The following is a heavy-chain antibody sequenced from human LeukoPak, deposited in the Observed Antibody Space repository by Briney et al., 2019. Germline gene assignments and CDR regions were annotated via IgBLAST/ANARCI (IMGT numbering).Heavy chain of an antibody. CDR2: ISAYNGNT. J-gene: IGHJ4*02. CDR3: ARGGGYCSSTSCYPPSY. V-gene: IGHV1-18*01. Sequence: ASVKVSCKASGYTFTSYGISWVRQAPGQGLEWMGWISAYNGNTNYAQKLQGRVTMTTDTSTSTAYLELRSLRSDDTAVYYCARGGGYCSSTSCYPPSYWGQGTLVTVSS. D-gene: IGHD2-2*01. CDR1: GYTFTSYG.